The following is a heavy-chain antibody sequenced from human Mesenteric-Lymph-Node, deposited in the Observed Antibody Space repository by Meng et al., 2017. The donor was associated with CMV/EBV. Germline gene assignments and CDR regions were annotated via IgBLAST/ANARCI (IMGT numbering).Heavy chain of an antibody. CDR3: ATGLPPRPYQYGMDV. D-gene: IGHD5-18*01. V-gene: IGHV3-15*01. Sequence: GGSLRLSCAASGFTFSDAWMTWVRQAPGKGLEWVGRIKSKIDAGTADYAAPVKGRITISRDDSENKVYLKMNSLKTEDTAVYYCATGLPPRPYQYGMDVWGQGTTVTVSS. CDR2: IKSKIDAGTA. J-gene: IGHJ6*02. CDR1: GFTFSDAW.